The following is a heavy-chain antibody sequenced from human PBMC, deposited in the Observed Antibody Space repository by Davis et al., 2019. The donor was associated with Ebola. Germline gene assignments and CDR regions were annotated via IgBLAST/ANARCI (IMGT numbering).Heavy chain of an antibody. CDR2: ISSSSSTI. D-gene: IGHD4-23*01. CDR3: ARGATVVKALDY. Sequence: GESLKISCAASGFTFSSYTMNWVRQAPGKGLEWVSSISSSSSTIYYADSVKGRFTISRDNAKNTLYLQMNSLRAEDTAVYYCARGATVVKALDYWGQGTLVTVSS. CDR1: GFTFSSYT. J-gene: IGHJ4*02. V-gene: IGHV3-48*04.